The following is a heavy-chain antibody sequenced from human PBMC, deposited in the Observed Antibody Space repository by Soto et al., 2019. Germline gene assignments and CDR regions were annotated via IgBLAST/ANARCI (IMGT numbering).Heavy chain of an antibody. CDR3: SRRSSGWYFDY. Sequence: EVQLLESGGGLVQPGESLRLSCAASGFTFSSYAMSWVRQAPGKGLEWVSVISGSGGSTYYADSVKGRFTISRDNSKNTLYLQMNSLRAEDTAVYYCSRRSSGWYFDYWGQGTLVTVSS. J-gene: IGHJ4*02. D-gene: IGHD6-19*01. CDR1: GFTFSSYA. CDR2: ISGSGGST. V-gene: IGHV3-23*01.